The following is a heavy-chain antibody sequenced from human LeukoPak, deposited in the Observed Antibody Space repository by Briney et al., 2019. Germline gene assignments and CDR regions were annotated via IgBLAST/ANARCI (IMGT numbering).Heavy chain of an antibody. CDR3: ARVHAPYGSGSYPTTY. D-gene: IGHD3-10*01. Sequence: PGGSLRLSCAASGFTFSSYGMHWVRQAPGKGLEWVAVISYDGSNKYYADSVKGRFTISRDNSKNTLYLQMNSLRAEDTAVYYCARVHAPYGSGSYPTTYWGQGTLVTVSS. J-gene: IGHJ4*02. CDR2: ISYDGSNK. CDR1: GFTFSSYG. V-gene: IGHV3-30*03.